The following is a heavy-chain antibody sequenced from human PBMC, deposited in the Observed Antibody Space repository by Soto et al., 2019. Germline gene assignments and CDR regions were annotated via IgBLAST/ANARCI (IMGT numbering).Heavy chain of an antibody. CDR2: IWYDGSNK. J-gene: IGHJ4*02. D-gene: IGHD3-9*01. CDR1: GFTFSSYG. Sequence: PGGSLRLSCAASGFTFSSYGMHWVRQAPGKGLEWVAVIWYDGSNKYYADSVKGRFTISRDNSKNTLYLQMNSLRAEDTAVYYCARDRYYDILTGYSLYYWGQGTLVTVSS. CDR3: ARDRYYDILTGYSLYY. V-gene: IGHV3-33*01.